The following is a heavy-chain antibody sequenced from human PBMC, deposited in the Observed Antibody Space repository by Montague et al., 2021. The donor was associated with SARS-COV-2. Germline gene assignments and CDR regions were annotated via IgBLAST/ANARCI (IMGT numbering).Heavy chain of an antibody. CDR1: GGSISSYY. Sequence: ETLSLTCTVSGGSISSYYWSWIRQPPGKGLEWIGYIYYSGSTNYNPSLKSRVTISVDTSKNQFSLKLSSVTAADTAVYYCAREVRYYYDSSGPGAFDIWGQGTMVTVSS. V-gene: IGHV4-59*01. CDR2: IYYSGST. CDR3: AREVRYYYDSSGPGAFDI. D-gene: IGHD3-22*01. J-gene: IGHJ3*02.